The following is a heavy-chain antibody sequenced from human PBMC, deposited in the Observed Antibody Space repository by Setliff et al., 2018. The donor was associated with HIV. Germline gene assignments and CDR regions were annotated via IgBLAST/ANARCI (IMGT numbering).Heavy chain of an antibody. D-gene: IGHD3-10*02. J-gene: IGHJ4*02. CDR3: VKVSRGTVVRGVILVGYFDY. CDR1: GFTFSDYY. CDR2: ISNSGNTI. V-gene: IGHV3-11*01. Sequence: PGGSLRLSCVASGFTFSDYYMSWIRQAPGKGLEWVSYISNSGNTIYYADSVKGRFTISRDNAKNSLYLQMNSLRAEDTAVYYCVKVSRGTVVRGVILVGYFDYWGQGTLVTVSS.